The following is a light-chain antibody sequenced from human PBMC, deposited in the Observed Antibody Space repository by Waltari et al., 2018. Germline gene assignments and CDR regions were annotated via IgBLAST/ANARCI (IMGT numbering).Light chain of an antibody. CDR1: ISDVDGYNY. Sequence: QSALTQPASVSESPEQSTTISCTGTISDVDGYNYVTWYQQHPGKTPKLMIYDVSNRPSGVSNRFSGAKSGNTASLTISGLQAEDEADYYCSSYTSSTVVFGGGTKLTVL. CDR3: SSYTSSTVV. J-gene: IGLJ2*01. CDR2: DVS. V-gene: IGLV2-14*03.